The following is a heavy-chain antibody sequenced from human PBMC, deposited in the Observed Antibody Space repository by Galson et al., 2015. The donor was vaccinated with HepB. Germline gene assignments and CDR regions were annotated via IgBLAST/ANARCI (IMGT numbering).Heavy chain of an antibody. CDR1: GYTFTGCY. V-gene: IGHV1-2*02. Sequence: SAKVSCKASGYTFTGCYIHWVRQAPGQGLEWMGWPNPNSGGTNYAQTFQGRVTMARDTSISTAYMELGRLSSDDPAVYYCARDQDGWAFDYWGQGTLVTVSS. D-gene: IGHD5-24*01. CDR2: PNPNSGGT. J-gene: IGHJ4*02. CDR3: ARDQDGWAFDY.